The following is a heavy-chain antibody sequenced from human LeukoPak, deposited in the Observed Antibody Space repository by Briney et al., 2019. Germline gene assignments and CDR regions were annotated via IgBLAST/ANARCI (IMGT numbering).Heavy chain of an antibody. V-gene: IGHV4-59*12. CDR3: ARGPRYFDWFRPYYGMDV. CDR2: LYYSGST. Sequence: SETLSLTCTVSGGSISSYYWNWIRQPPGKGLEWIAYLYYSGSTNYNRSLKSRVTISVDTSKNQFSLKLSSVTAADTAVYYCARGPRYFDWFRPYYGMDVWGQGTTVTVSS. CDR1: GGSISSYY. D-gene: IGHD3-9*01. J-gene: IGHJ6*02.